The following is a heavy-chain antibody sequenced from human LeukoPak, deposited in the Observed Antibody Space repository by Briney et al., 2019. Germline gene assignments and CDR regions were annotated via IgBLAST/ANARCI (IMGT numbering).Heavy chain of an antibody. J-gene: IGHJ3*02. CDR1: GFTFSNAW. D-gene: IGHD6-13*01. CDR2: IKSKTDGGTT. Sequence: PGGSLRLSCAASGFTFSNAWMSWVRQAPGKGLEWVGRIKSKTDGGTTDYAAPVKGRFTISRDDSKNTLYLQMNSLKTEDTAVYYCTPDHYSSSWYGAFDIWGQGTMVTVSS. V-gene: IGHV3-15*01. CDR3: TPDHYSSSWYGAFDI.